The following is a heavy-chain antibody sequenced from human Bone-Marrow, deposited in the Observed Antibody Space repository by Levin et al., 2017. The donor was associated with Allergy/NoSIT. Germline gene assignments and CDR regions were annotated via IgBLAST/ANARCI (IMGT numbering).Heavy chain of an antibody. D-gene: IGHD2-15*01. J-gene: IGHJ4*02. V-gene: IGHV3-23*01. CDR1: GFTFTNHA. Sequence: GGSLRLSCAASGFTFTNHAMTWVRQVPGQGLEWVAGISGNGDSTYYADSVKGRFTISRDNSKNTLFLQMSSLRAEDTAVYYCAKLRGSYSWYEAFEYWGQGTLVTVSS. CDR3: AKLRGSYSWYEAFEY. CDR2: ISGNGDST.